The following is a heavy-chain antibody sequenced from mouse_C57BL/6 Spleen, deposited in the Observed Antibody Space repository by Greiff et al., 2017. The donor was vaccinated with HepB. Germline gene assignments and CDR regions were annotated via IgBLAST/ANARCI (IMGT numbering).Heavy chain of an antibody. Sequence: QVQLQQSGAELVRPGASVTLSCKASGYTFTDYEMHWVKQTPVHGLEWIGAIDPETGGTAYNQKFKGKAILTADKSSSTAYMELRSLTSEDSAVYYCTRPHGSSFWFAYWGQGTSVTVSS. J-gene: IGHJ4*01. CDR2: IDPETGGT. CDR1: GYTFTDYE. V-gene: IGHV1-15*01. CDR3: TRPHGSSFWFAY. D-gene: IGHD1-1*01.